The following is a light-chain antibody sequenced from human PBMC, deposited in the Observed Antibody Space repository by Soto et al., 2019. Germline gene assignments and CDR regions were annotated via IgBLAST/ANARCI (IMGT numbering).Light chain of an antibody. CDR2: KAS. J-gene: IGKJ1*01. Sequence: DIQMTQSPSTLSASVGYRVAIICRASQSISSWLAWYQQKAGKAPRLLISKASNLDSGVPSRFSGSGSGTEFNLTISSLQPEDFATYYCQQYNSFIWTFGQGTKVDIK. CDR1: QSISSW. V-gene: IGKV1-5*03. CDR3: QQYNSFIWT.